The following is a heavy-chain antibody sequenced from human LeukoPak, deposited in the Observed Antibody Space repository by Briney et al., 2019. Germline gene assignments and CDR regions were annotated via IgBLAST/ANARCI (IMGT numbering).Heavy chain of an antibody. J-gene: IGHJ4*02. V-gene: IGHV3-53*01. CDR1: GFTVSDFY. D-gene: IGHD3-16*01. CDR2: IYVSGNT. CDR3: ARDRLQYFDY. Sequence: GGSLRLSCAASGFTVSDFYMSRVRQAPGKGLEWVSLIYVSGNTYYTDSVKGRFTISRDTSENTLYLQMNSLRVEDTAVYYCARDRLQYFDYWGQGTLVTVSS.